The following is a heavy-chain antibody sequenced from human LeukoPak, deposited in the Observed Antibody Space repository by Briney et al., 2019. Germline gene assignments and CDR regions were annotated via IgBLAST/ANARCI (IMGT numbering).Heavy chain of an antibody. CDR3: ARGPSYYDFWSGYISTGYFDY. D-gene: IGHD3-3*01. V-gene: IGHV1-2*02. CDR2: INPNSGGT. Sequence: ASVKVSCKASGYTFTGYYMHWVRQAPGQGLEWMGWINPNSGGTNYAQKLQGRVTMTTDTSTSTAYMELRSLRSDDTAVYYCARGPSYYDFWSGYISTGYFDYWGQGTLVTVSS. CDR1: GYTFTGYY. J-gene: IGHJ4*02.